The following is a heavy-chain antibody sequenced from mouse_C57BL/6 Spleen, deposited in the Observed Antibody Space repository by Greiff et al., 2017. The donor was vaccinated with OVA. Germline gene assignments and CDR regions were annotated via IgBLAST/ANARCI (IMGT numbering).Heavy chain of an antibody. CDR2: IYPGSGST. V-gene: IGHV1-55*01. J-gene: IGHJ1*03. Sequence: QVQLQQPGAELVKPGASVKMSCKASGYTFTSYWITWVKQRPGQGLEWIGDIYPGSGSTNYNEKFKSKATLTVDTSSSTAYMQLSSLTSEDSAVYYCARLITTVVEGYFDVWGTGTTVTVSS. D-gene: IGHD1-1*01. CDR1: GYTFTSYW. CDR3: ARLITTVVEGYFDV.